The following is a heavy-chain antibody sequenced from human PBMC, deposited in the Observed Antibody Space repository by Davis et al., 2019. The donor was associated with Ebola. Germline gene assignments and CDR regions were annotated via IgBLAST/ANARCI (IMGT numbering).Heavy chain of an antibody. D-gene: IGHD1-1*01. V-gene: IGHV3-33*05. CDR1: GFTFTIYG. CDR3: ARDLYFNSLDH. J-gene: IGHJ4*02. Sequence: GESLKISCAASGFTFTIYGMHWVRQAPGKGLEWVTLIANDGGNKQYVDSVKDRFTISRDDSKNIVYLQMNNLRAEDTAVYYCARDLYFNSLDHWSQGTLVTVSS. CDR2: IANDGGNK.